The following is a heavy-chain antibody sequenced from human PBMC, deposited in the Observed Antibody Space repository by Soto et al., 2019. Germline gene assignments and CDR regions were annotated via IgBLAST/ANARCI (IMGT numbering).Heavy chain of an antibody. V-gene: IGHV1-3*01. J-gene: IGHJ3*02. D-gene: IGHD3-10*01. CDR1: GYTFTSYA. CDR3: ARRGVLLSDAFNI. CDR2: INAGNGNT. Sequence: ASVKVSCKASGYTFTSYAMHWVRQAPGQRLEWMGWINAGNGNTKYSQKFQGRVTITRDTSARRAYMDLRSLRSEDTAVYHCARRGVLLSDAFNICGQVTMVTVAS.